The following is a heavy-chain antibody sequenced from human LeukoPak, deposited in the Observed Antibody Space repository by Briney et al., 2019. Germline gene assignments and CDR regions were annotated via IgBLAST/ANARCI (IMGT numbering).Heavy chain of an antibody. CDR3: AREYYYDSSGYIDY. D-gene: IGHD3-22*01. J-gene: IGHJ4*02. CDR2: IIPIFGIA. CDR1: GGTFSSYA. V-gene: IGHV1-69*04. Sequence: SVKVSCKASGGTFSSYAISWVRQAPGQGLEWMGRIIPIFGIANYAQKFQGRVTITADKSTSTAYMELSSLRSEDTAVYYCAREYYYDSSGYIDYWGREPWSPSPQ.